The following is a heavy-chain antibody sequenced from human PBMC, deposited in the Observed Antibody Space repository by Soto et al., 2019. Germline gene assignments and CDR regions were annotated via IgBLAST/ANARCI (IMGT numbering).Heavy chain of an antibody. D-gene: IGHD3-16*02. CDR1: GFTFSSYE. CDR3: ARGVFMITFGGVIPPFDY. V-gene: IGHV3-21*01. Sequence: GGSLRLSCAASGFTFSSYEMNWVRQAPGKGLEWVSSISSSSSYIYYADSVKGRFTISRDNAKNSLYLQMNSLRAEDTAVYYCARGVFMITFGGVIPPFDYWGQGTLVTVSS. J-gene: IGHJ4*02. CDR2: ISSSSSYI.